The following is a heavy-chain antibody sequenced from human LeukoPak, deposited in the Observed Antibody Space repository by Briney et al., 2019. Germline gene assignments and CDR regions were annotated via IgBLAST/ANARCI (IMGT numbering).Heavy chain of an antibody. D-gene: IGHD2-15*01. Sequence: GGSLRLSCAASGFTFSSYAMSWVRQAPGKGLEWVSAISGSGGSTYYADSVKGRFTISRDNSKNTLYLQMNSLRAEDTAVYYCAKDIVVVVAATPDWYFDYWGQGTLVAVPS. CDR1: GFTFSSYA. J-gene: IGHJ4*02. CDR3: AKDIVVVVAATPDWYFDY. CDR2: ISGSGGST. V-gene: IGHV3-23*01.